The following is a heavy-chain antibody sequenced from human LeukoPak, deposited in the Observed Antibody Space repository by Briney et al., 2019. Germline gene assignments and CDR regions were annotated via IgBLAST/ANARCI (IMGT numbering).Heavy chain of an antibody. V-gene: IGHV3-53*01. J-gene: IGHJ4*02. CDR3: AREPRTSTVTTIGY. D-gene: IGHD4-17*01. CDR2: IYSEGRT. Sequence: GGALRLSCAASGVTASSNYMSWCRQAPGERLEWVSIIYSEGRTYYADSVKGRFTIYRDNSKHTLYLQMNSLRAEGTAVYYCAREPRTSTVTTIGYWGQGTLVTVSS. CDR1: GVTASSNY.